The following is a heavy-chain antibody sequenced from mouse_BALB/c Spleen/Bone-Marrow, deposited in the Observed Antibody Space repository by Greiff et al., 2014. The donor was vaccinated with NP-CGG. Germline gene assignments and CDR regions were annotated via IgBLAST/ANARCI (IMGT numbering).Heavy chain of an antibody. CDR3: ARESYGNWFAY. CDR1: GYTFTSYT. CDR2: INPSSGYT. J-gene: IGHJ3*01. D-gene: IGHD2-1*01. Sequence: QVQLKESGAELARPGASVKMSCKASGYTFTSYTMHWVKQRPGRGLEWIGYINPSSGYTNYNQKFKDKATLTADKSSSTAYMQLSSLTSEDSAVYYCARESYGNWFAYWGQGTLVTVSA. V-gene: IGHV1-4*01.